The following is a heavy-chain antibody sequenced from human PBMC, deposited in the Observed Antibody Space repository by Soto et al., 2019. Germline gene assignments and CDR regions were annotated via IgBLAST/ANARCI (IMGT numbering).Heavy chain of an antibody. V-gene: IGHV1-69*13. CDR3: ARGLKVFGVVIIRYYYYGMDV. J-gene: IGHJ6*02. CDR1: GGTFSSYA. CDR2: IIPIFGTA. Sequence: SVKVSCKASGGTFSSYAISCVRQAPGQGLEWMGGIIPIFGTANYAQKFQGRVTITADESTSTAYMELSSLRSEDTAVYYCARGLKVFGVVIIRYYYYGMDVWGQGTTVTVSS. D-gene: IGHD3-3*01.